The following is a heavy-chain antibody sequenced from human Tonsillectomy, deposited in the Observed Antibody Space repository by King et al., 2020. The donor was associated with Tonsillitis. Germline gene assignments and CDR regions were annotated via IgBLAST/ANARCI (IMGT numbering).Heavy chain of an antibody. D-gene: IGHD7-27*01. CDR3: ARERVTGDEYYFDY. CDR1: GGSLTSDY. J-gene: IGHJ4*02. V-gene: IGHV4-59*01. Sequence: QLQESGPGLVKPSETLSLTCTVSGGSLTSDYWSWIRQPPGKGLEWIGYIYYSGSTNYNPSLKSRVTISVDTSKKQFSLRLSSVTAADTAVYYCARERVTGDEYYFDYWGQGTLVTVSS. CDR2: IYYSGST.